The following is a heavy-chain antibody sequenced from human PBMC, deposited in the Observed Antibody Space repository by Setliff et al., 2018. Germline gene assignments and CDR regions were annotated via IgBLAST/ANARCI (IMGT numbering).Heavy chain of an antibody. CDR1: GYTFISYG. J-gene: IGHJ6*03. V-gene: IGHV1-18*01. CDR2: ISPYNGDT. Sequence: ASVKVSCKASGYTFISYGISWVRRAPGQGLEWIGWISPYNGDTKLAQKLQGRVTMTTDTSTSTGYMELRSLISDETAVYYCARSPPNRGVGQGHYMDVWGKGTTVTVSS. D-gene: IGHD3-10*01. CDR3: ARSPPNRGVGQGHYMDV.